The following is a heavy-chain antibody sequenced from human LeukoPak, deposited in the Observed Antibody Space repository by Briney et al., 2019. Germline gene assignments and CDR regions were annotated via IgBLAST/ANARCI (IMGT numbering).Heavy chain of an antibody. V-gene: IGHV3-74*01. CDR2: INGDGSTT. CDR1: GFAFSTYW. CDR3: ARDRGYALDY. Sequence: GGSLRLSCTASGFAFSTYWMHWVRQAPGQGLVWVSHINGDGSTTTYADSVKGRFTISRDNAKNTLYLQMNSLRVEDTAVYYCARDRGYALDYWGQGTLVPVSS. D-gene: IGHD2-2*01. J-gene: IGHJ4*02.